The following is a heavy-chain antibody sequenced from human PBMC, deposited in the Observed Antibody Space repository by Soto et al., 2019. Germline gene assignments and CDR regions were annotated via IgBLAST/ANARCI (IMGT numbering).Heavy chain of an antibody. CDR1: GFTFSSYG. J-gene: IGHJ4*02. Sequence: QVQLVESGGGVVQPGRSLRLSCAASGFTFSSYGMHWVRQAPGKGLGGVAVIWYDGSKKYYADSVKGRFTISRDNSKNTLYLQMNSLRAEDTAVYYCARDGTVGATTMGYFDYWGQGTLVTVSS. D-gene: IGHD1-26*01. CDR3: ARDGTVGATTMGYFDY. V-gene: IGHV3-33*01. CDR2: IWYDGSKK.